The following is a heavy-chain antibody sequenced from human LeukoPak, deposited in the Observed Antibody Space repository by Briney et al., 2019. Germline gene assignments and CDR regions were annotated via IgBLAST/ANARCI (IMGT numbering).Heavy chain of an antibody. J-gene: IGHJ6*02. CDR3: ASSRGYYYYGMDV. D-gene: IGHD1-26*01. V-gene: IGHV1-69*04. Sequence: SVKVSCKASGGTFSSYAISWVRQAPGQGLEWMGRIIPILGIANYAQKFQGRVTITADKSTSTAYMELSSLRSEDTAVYYCASSRGYYYYGMDVWGQGTTVTVS. CDR2: IIPILGIA. CDR1: GGTFSSYA.